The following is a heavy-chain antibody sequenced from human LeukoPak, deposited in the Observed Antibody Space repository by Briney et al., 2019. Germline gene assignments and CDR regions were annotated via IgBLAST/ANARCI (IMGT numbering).Heavy chain of an antibody. CDR1: GFTFSSYG. D-gene: IGHD3-10*01. J-gene: IGHJ4*02. CDR3: AKASVWTMVRVVSYFDE. CDR2: ISGSGDNT. V-gene: IGHV3-23*01. Sequence: GGSLRLSRAASGFTFSSYGMTWVRQAPGKGLEWVSGISGSGDNTWYADSVKGRFTISRDNSKKTLDLQMHSLRAEDTAVYYCAKASVWTMVRVVSYFDEWGQGIQVTVSS.